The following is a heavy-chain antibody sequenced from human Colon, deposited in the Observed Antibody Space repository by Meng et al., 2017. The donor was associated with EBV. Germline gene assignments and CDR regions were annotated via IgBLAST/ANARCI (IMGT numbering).Heavy chain of an antibody. Sequence: HVPLPESGPGLVKPSQTPSLTCTVSGGSVSSGGYYWTWIRQHPGKGLEWFGHIYYSGSTFYNPSLKRRVIISIDTSKNQFSLNLRSVTAADTAVYCCARVSSGWDYFDYWGQGTLVTVSS. V-gene: IGHV4-31*03. D-gene: IGHD6-19*01. CDR1: GGSVSSGGYY. J-gene: IGHJ4*02. CDR2: IYYSGST. CDR3: ARVSSGWDYFDY.